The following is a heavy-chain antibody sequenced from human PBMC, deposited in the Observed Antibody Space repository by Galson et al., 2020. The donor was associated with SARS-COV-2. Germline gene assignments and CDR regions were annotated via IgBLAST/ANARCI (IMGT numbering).Heavy chain of an antibody. V-gene: IGHV4-59*01. J-gene: IGHJ6*02. CDR1: GGSISSYY. CDR2: IYYSGST. D-gene: IGHD6-6*01. Sequence: SETLSLTCTVSGGSISSYYWSWIRQPPGKGLEWIGYIYYSGSTNYNPSLKSRVTISVDTSKNQFSLKLSSVTAADTAVYYCARDLRSRYYYGMDVWGQGTTVTVSS. CDR3: ARDLRSRYYYGMDV.